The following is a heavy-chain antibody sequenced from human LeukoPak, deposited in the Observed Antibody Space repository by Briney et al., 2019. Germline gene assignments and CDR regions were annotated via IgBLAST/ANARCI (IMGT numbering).Heavy chain of an antibody. CDR2: ISRSGSTK. V-gene: IGHV3-11*04. J-gene: IGHJ4*02. D-gene: IGHD1-1*01. CDR1: GFTFSDYN. Sequence: GGSLRLSCAASGFTFSDYNMRWIRQAPGKGLEWVSSISRSGSTKYYADSVKGRFTISRDNAKNSLFLQMNSLRAEDTAVYYCAEGTAGWGQGTLVSVSS. CDR3: AEGTAG.